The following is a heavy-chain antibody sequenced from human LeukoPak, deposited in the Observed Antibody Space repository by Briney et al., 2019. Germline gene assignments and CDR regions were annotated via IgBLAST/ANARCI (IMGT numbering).Heavy chain of an antibody. CDR1: GFSFSTHW. CDR3: AGDEGWTFDI. J-gene: IGHJ3*02. D-gene: IGHD5-24*01. V-gene: IGHV3-7*01. CDR2: IKQDGSVI. Sequence: PGGPLRLSCAASGFSFSTHWMSWFRQAPGKGLEWVALIKQDGSVIHYVDSVKGRFTISRDNAKNSLSLQMNSLRADDTAVYYCAGDEGWTFDIWGQGTKATVSS.